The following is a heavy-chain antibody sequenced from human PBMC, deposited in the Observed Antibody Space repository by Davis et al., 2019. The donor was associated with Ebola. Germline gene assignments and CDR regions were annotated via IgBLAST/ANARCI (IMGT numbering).Heavy chain of an antibody. J-gene: IGHJ4*02. Sequence: GESLKISCVASGFTFSSYTMNWVRQAPGKGLEWLSYISSSSLTTYYADSVKGRFTISRDNSKNTLYLQMNSLRAEDTAVYYCAKGTVTRYFDYWGQGTLVTVSS. CDR2: ISSSSLTT. D-gene: IGHD4-17*01. CDR1: GFTFSSYT. CDR3: AKGTVTRYFDY. V-gene: IGHV3-48*01.